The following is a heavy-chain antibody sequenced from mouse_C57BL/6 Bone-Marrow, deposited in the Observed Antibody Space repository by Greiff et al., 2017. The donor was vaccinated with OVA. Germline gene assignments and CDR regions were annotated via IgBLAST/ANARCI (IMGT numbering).Heavy chain of an antibody. V-gene: IGHV1-82*01. Sequence: VQLQQSGPELVKPGASVKISCKASGYAFSSSWMNWVKQRPGKGLGWIGRFYPGDGVTNYNGKFKGKATLTADKSSSTAYMQLSSLTSEDSAVYFCARRDYSWFAYWGQGTLVTVSA. D-gene: IGHD1-1*01. CDR1: GYAFSSSW. CDR2: FYPGDGVT. CDR3: ARRDYSWFAY. J-gene: IGHJ3*01.